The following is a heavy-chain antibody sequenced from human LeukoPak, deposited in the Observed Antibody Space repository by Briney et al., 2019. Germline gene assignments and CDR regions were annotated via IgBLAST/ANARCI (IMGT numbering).Heavy chain of an antibody. V-gene: IGHV3-7*04. CDR1: GFTFSNNW. J-gene: IGHJ5*02. CDR3: ARAYS. D-gene: IGHD3-10*01. CDR2: IKQDGSDK. Sequence: PGGSLRLSCAAAGFTFSNNWMSWVRQAPGKGLEWVASIKQDGSDKYYVDSVEGRFIISRDNAKNSLYLQMNSLRGEDAAVYYCARAYSWGQGTVVTVSS.